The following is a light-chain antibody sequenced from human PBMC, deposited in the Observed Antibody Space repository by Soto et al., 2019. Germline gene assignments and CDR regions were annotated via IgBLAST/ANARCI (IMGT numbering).Light chain of an antibody. CDR3: QQYNNWPKM. Sequence: EILMTQSPATLSVSPGERATLSCRASQDVLTNLAWYQQKPCQSPRLLIYRASTRATGVPARFSGSGSGTEFTLTISSLQSEDFAVYYCQQYNNWPKMFGQGTKVEIK. J-gene: IGKJ1*01. CDR2: RAS. CDR1: QDVLTN. V-gene: IGKV3-15*01.